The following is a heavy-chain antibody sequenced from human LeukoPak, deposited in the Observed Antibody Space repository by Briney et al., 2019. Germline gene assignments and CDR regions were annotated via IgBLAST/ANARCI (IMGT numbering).Heavy chain of an antibody. CDR1: GFTFSRYW. J-gene: IGHJ4*02. Sequence: GGSLRPSCAASGFTFSRYWMSWVRQAPGKGLEWVANTKQDGSEKYYLESVKGRFTISRDNAKNSLYLHMNSLRGEDTAVYNCALSSGNYAIPFDYWGQGTLVTVSS. CDR2: TKQDGSEK. D-gene: IGHD1-26*01. CDR3: ALSSGNYAIPFDY. V-gene: IGHV3-7*01.